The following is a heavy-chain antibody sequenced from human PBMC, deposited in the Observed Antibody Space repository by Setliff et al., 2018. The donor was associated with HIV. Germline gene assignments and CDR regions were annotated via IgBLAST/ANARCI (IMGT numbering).Heavy chain of an antibody. Sequence: SVKVSCKVSGGSFSSFAISWVRQAPGHGLEWMGGIIPMFGTTNYAQKLQGRVTLSADESTSTAYMQLSSLRSEDTAVYYCARGYLISGTQKSYYMDVWGKGTAVTVSS. V-gene: IGHV1-69*13. D-gene: IGHD1-26*01. CDR3: ARGYLISGTQKSYYMDV. J-gene: IGHJ6*03. CDR1: GGSFSSFA. CDR2: IIPMFGTT.